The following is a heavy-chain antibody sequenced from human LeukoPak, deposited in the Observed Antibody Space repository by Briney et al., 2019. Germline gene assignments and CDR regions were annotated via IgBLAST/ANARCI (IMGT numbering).Heavy chain of an antibody. CDR2: INHSGST. CDR1: GGSFSGYY. D-gene: IGHD2-2*01. V-gene: IGHV4-34*01. CDR3: TIHIVVVPAAKKKNWFDP. J-gene: IGHJ5*02. Sequence: PSETLSLTCAVYGGSFSGYYWSWIRQPPGKGLEWIGEINHSGSTNYNPSLKSRVTISVDTSKNQFSLKLSSVTAADTAVYYCTIHIVVVPAAKKKNWFDPWGQGTLVTVFS.